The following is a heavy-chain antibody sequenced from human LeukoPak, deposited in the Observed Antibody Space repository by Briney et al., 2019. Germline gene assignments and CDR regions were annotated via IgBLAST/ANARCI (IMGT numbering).Heavy chain of an antibody. CDR2: IYYSGST. D-gene: IGHD3-10*01. CDR3: ATTRREDGSGSFDY. Sequence: SETLSLTCTVSGGSISSYYWSWIRQPPGKGLEWIGYIYYSGSTNYNPSLKSRVTISVDTSKNQFSLQLSSVTAADTAVYYCATTRREDGSGSFDYWGQGTLVTVSS. V-gene: IGHV4-59*08. CDR1: GGSISSYY. J-gene: IGHJ4*02.